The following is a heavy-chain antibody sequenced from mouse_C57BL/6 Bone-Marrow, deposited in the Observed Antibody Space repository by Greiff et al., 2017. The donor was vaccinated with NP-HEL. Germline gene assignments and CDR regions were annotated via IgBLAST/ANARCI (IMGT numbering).Heavy chain of an antibody. J-gene: IGHJ4*01. V-gene: IGHV5-6*01. CDR1: GFTFSSYG. D-gene: IGHD1-1*01. CDR2: ISSGGSYT. CDR3: ARRGRDYFYAMDY. Sequence: EVQVVESGGDLVKPGGSLKLSCAASGFTFSSYGMSWVRQTPDKRLEWVATISSGGSYTYYPDSVKGRFTISRDNAKKTLYLQMSSLKSEDTAMYYCARRGRDYFYAMDYWGQGTSVTVSS.